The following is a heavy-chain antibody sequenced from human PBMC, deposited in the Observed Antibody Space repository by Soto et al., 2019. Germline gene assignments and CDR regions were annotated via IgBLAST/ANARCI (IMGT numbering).Heavy chain of an antibody. CDR3: ARRRGSYYYYYGMDV. CDR1: GGSISSSSYY. J-gene: IGHJ6*02. D-gene: IGHD6-25*01. Sequence: SETLSLTCTVSGGSISSSSYYWGWIRQPPGKGLEWIGSIYYSGSTYYNPPLKSRVTISVDTSKNQFSLKLSSVTAADMAVYYCARRRGSYYYYYGMDVWGQGTTVTVSS. V-gene: IGHV4-39*01. CDR2: IYYSGST.